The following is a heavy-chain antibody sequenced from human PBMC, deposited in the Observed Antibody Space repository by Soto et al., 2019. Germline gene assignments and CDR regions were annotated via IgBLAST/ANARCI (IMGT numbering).Heavy chain of an antibody. J-gene: IGHJ6*03. CDR3: ARGYYDILTGPADYYYYMDV. CDR2: ISSSSYI. CDR1: AFTFGHYS. Sequence: GGSLRLSCAASAFTFGHYSMNWVRQAPGKGLEWVSFISSSSYIYYADSVKGRFTISRDNPENSLYLQMNSLRAEDTAVYYCARGYYDILTGPADYYYYMDVWGKGTTVTVSS. D-gene: IGHD3-9*01. V-gene: IGHV3-21*01.